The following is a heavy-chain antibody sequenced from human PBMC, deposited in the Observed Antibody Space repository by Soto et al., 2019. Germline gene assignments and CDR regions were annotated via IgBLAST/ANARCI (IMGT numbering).Heavy chain of an antibody. Sequence: GGSLRLSCAASGFTFSSYAMYWVRQAPGKGLEWVSSLSGSADYIFYADSVKGRFTISRDNSKNTLYLQMNSLRVDDTAVYYCARKGSGFFWDNWGQGTLVTVSS. D-gene: IGHD3-22*01. J-gene: IGHJ4*02. CDR1: GFTFSSYA. V-gene: IGHV3-23*01. CDR2: LSGSADYI. CDR3: ARKGSGFFWDN.